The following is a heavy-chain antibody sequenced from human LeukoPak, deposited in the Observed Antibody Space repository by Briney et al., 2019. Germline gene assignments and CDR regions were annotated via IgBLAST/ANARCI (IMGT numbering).Heavy chain of an antibody. V-gene: IGHV3-30*02. CDR3: AKELWFGEFIIDY. CDR1: GFTFSNYD. D-gene: IGHD3-10*01. Sequence: PGGSLRLSCAVSGFTFSNYDMNWVRQAPGKGLEWVAFIRYDGSNKYYADSVKGRFTISRDNSKNTLYLQMNSLRAEDTAVYYCAKELWFGEFIIDYWGQGTLVTVSS. J-gene: IGHJ4*02. CDR2: IRYDGSNK.